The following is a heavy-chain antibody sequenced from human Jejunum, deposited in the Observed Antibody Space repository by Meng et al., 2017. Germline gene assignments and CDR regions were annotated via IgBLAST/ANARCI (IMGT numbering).Heavy chain of an antibody. J-gene: IGHJ4*02. CDR2: ISYEGSSK. CDR1: GFTFSNYA. V-gene: IGHV3-30*01. D-gene: IGHD5-24*01. Sequence: LGESGGGVVQTGRSLRLSCAVSGFTFSNYAMHWVRQAPGKGLEWVAVISYEGSSKYYADSVKGRFTISRDNSKNTLYLQMDSLRPDDTAVYYCAREVNTDGYNFDCGYWGQGTLVTVSS. CDR3: AREVNTDGYNFDCGY.